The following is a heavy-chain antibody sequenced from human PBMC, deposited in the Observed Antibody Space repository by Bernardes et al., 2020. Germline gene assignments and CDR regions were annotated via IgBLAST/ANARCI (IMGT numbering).Heavy chain of an antibody. CDR2: IYYSGST. V-gene: IGHV4-31*03. Sequence: SETLSLTCTVSGGSISSGGYYWGWIRQHPGKGLEWIGYIYYSGSTYYNPSLQSRVTISADMSKNQFSLNLSSVTAADTAVYYCARRAVSSGYFDYWGQGNLVTVSS. J-gene: IGHJ4*02. CDR1: GGSISSGGYY. CDR3: ARRAVSSGYFDY. D-gene: IGHD3-10*01.